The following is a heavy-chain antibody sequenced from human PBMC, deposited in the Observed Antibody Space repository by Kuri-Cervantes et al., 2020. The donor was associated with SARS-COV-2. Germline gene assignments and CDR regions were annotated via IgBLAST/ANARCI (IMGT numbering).Heavy chain of an antibody. V-gene: IGHV3-33*01. CDR3: VRDGDHWNFDY. CDR1: GFTFSSYG. J-gene: IGHJ4*02. CDR2: IWYDGSNK. D-gene: IGHD1-1*01. Sequence: GESLKISCAASGFTFSSYGMHWVRQAPGKGLEWVAVIWYDGSNKYYADSVKGRFTLSRDNAKNMLFLQMSSLRAEDTAVYYCVRDGDHWNFDYWGQGILVTVSS.